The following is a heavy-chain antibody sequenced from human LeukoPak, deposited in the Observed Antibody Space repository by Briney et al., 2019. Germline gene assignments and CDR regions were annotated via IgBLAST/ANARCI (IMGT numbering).Heavy chain of an antibody. CDR3: ARTLSPITGGFDY. Sequence: SVKVSCKASGGTFSSYAISWVRQAPGQGLEWVGGIIPIFGTANYAQKFQGRVTITADESTGTAYMELSSLRSEDTAVYYCARTLSPITGGFDYWGQGTLVTVSS. D-gene: IGHD1-20*01. J-gene: IGHJ4*02. CDR1: GGTFSSYA. CDR2: IIPIFGTA. V-gene: IGHV1-69*13.